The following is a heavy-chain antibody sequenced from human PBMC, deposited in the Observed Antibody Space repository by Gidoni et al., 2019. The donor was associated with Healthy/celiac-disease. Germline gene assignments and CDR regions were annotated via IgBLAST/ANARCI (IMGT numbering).Heavy chain of an antibody. D-gene: IGHD3-9*01. J-gene: IGHJ4*02. CDR1: GFTFRRYA. CDR3: AKGSYDDILTGYYFDY. V-gene: IGHV3-23*01. Sequence: EVQLLESGGGLVQPGGSLRLSCAASGFTFRRYAMSWVRQAPGKGLEWVSAISGSGGSTYYADSVKGRFTISRDNSKNTLYLQMNSLRAEDTAVYYCAKGSYDDILTGYYFDYWGQGTLVTVSS. CDR2: ISGSGGST.